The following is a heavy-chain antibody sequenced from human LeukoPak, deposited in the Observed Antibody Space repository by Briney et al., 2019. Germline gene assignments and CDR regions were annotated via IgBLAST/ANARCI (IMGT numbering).Heavy chain of an antibody. CDR3: ARPENYYDSSGLDY. J-gene: IGHJ4*02. D-gene: IGHD3-22*01. V-gene: IGHV1-69*05. Sequence: GASVKVSCKASGGTFSSYAISWVRQAPGQGLEWMGGIIPIFGTANYAQKFQGRVTITTDESTSTAYMELSSLRSEDTAVYYCARPENYYDSSGLDYWGQGTLVTVSS. CDR1: GGTFSSYA. CDR2: IIPIFGTA.